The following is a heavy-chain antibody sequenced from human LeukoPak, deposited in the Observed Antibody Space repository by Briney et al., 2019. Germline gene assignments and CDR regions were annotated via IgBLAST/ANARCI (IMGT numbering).Heavy chain of an antibody. J-gene: IGHJ4*02. Sequence: PSETLSLTCTVSGGSISSYYWSWIRQPPGKGLEWIGYIYYSGSTNYNPSLKSRVTISVDTSKNQFSLKLSSVAAADTAVYYCVAGSGGDEWEPYGFDYWGQGTLVTVYS. CDR2: IYYSGST. D-gene: IGHD1-26*01. CDR1: GGSISSYY. V-gene: IGHV4-59*08. CDR3: VAGSGGDEWEPYGFDY.